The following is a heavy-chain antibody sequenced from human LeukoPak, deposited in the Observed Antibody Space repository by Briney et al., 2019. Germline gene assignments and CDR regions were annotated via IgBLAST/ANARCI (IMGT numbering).Heavy chain of an antibody. J-gene: IGHJ6*02. CDR3: AREKGYGGPSYYYGMDV. CDR1: GFTFSSYA. V-gene: IGHV3-7*03. CDR2: IKQDGSEK. Sequence: PGGSLRLSCAASGFTFSSYAMSWVRQAPGKGLEWVANIKQDGSEKYYVDSVKGRFTISRDNAKNSLYLQVNSLRGEDTAVYYCAREKGYGGPSYYYGMDVWGQGTTVTVSS. D-gene: IGHD4-23*01.